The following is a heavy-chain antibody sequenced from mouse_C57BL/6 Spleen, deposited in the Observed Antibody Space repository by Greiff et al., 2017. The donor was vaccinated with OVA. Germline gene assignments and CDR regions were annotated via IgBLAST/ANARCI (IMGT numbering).Heavy chain of an antibody. V-gene: IGHV5-4*01. CDR1: GFTFSSYA. CDR2: ISDGGSYT. J-gene: IGHJ2*01. Sequence: EVKLVESGGGLVKPGGSLKLSCAASGFTFSSYAMSWVRQTPETRLEWVATISDGGSYTSYPDNVKGRFTISRDNAKNNLYLQMSHLNSEDTAMYVGAREKANWDFGFGYWGQGTTLTVSS. CDR3: AREKANWDFGFGY. D-gene: IGHD4-1*01.